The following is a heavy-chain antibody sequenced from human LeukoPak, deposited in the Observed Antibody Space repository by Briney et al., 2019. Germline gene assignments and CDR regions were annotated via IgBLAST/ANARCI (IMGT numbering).Heavy chain of an antibody. CDR2: IKQDGSEK. CDR3: ARDINYYDSGSYYSPATN. Sequence: PGGSLRLSCAASGFTFTNNFMSWVRQVPGKGLEWVANIKQDGSEKYYVDSVKGRFTISRDNAKNSLYLQMNSLRAEDTAVYYCARDINYYDSGSYYSPATNWGQGTLVTVSS. J-gene: IGHJ4*02. D-gene: IGHD3-10*01. CDR1: GFTFTNNF. V-gene: IGHV3-7*01.